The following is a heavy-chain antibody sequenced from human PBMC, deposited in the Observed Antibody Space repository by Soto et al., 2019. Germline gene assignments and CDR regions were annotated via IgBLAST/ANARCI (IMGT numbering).Heavy chain of an antibody. Sequence: GGSLRLSCAASGFTFSSYAMHWVRQAPGKGLEWVAVISYDGSNKYYADSVKGRFTISRDNSKNTLYLQMNSLRAEDTAVYYCVRGDPHRGLHSSSWYTLPGYYFDYWGQGTLVTVSS. CDR2: ISYDGSNK. CDR3: VRGDPHRGLHSSSWYTLPGYYFDY. D-gene: IGHD6-13*01. CDR1: GFTFSSYA. V-gene: IGHV3-30-3*01. J-gene: IGHJ4*02.